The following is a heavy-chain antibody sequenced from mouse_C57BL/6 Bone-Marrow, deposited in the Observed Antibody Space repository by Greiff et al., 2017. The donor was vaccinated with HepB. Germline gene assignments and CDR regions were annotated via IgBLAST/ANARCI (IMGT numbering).Heavy chain of an antibody. V-gene: IGHV1-69*01. J-gene: IGHJ4*01. Sequence: VQLQQPGAELVMPGASVKLSCKASGYTFTSYWMHWVKQRPGQGLEWIGEIDPSDSYTNYNQKFKGKSTLNVDKSSSTAYMQLSSLTSEDSAVYYCARGEVTLYAMDYWGQGTSVTVSS. CDR3: ARGEVTLYAMDY. CDR1: GYTFTSYW. D-gene: IGHD2-2*01. CDR2: IDPSDSYT.